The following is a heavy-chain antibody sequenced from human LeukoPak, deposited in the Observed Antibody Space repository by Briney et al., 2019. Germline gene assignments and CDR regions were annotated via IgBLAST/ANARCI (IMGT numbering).Heavy chain of an antibody. D-gene: IGHD2-2*01. CDR3: ARVGYCSSTSCYLWFDY. Sequence: ASVKVSCKASGGTFSSYAISWVRQAPGQGLEWMGWISAYNGNTNYAQKLQGRVTMTTDTSTSTAYMELRSLRSDDTAVYYCARVGYCSSTSCYLWFDYWGQGTLVTVSS. CDR2: ISAYNGNT. J-gene: IGHJ4*02. CDR1: GGTFSSYA. V-gene: IGHV1-18*01.